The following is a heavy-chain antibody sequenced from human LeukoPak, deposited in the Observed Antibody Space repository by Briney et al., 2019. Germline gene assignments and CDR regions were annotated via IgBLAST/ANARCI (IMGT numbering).Heavy chain of an antibody. D-gene: IGHD6-13*01. CDR1: GGSISSYY. J-gene: IGHJ4*02. CDR2: IYYSGST. Sequence: SETLSLTCTVSGGSISSYYWGWIRQPPGKGLEWIGSIYYSGSTYYNPSLKSRVTISVDTSKNQFSLKLSSVTAADTAVYYCARVGQQLVLTFDYWGQGTLVTVSS. V-gene: IGHV4-39*07. CDR3: ARVGQQLVLTFDY.